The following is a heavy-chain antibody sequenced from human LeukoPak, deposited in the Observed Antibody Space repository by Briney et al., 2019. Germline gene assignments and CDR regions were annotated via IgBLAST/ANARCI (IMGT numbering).Heavy chain of an antibody. CDR1: GLTFSTYA. J-gene: IGHJ4*02. D-gene: IGHD1-20*01. CDR3: AKAASGNWNDVSDY. CDR2: ISGRGVST. V-gene: IGHV3-23*01. Sequence: GGSLRLSCAASGLTFSTYAMSWVRQAPGKGLEWVSAISGRGVSTSYADSVRGRFTISRDNSKNTLYLQMNSLTVEDTAVYYCAKAASGNWNDVSDYWGQGTLVTVSS.